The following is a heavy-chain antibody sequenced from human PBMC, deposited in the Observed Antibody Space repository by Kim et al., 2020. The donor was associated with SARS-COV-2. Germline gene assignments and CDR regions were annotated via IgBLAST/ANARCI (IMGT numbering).Heavy chain of an antibody. J-gene: IGHJ3*02. Sequence: AVSVKSRITINPGTTKNQFSLQLSSVTPEDTAVYYCARWWELLRTDAFDIWGQGTMVTVSS. CDR3: ARWWELLRTDAFDI. V-gene: IGHV6-1*01. D-gene: IGHD1-26*01.